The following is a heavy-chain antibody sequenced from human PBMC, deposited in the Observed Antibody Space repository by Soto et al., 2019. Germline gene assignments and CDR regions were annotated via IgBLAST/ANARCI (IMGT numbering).Heavy chain of an antibody. Sequence: QVQLVESGGGVVQPGRSLRLSCAASGFTFSSYGMHWVRQAPGKGLEWVAVISHDGSNKYYADSVKGRFTISRANSKNTLYLQMTGLRAEDTAVYYCAKATYSSSWYSYGMDVWGQGTTVTVSS. CDR2: ISHDGSNK. V-gene: IGHV3-30*18. CDR1: GFTFSSYG. J-gene: IGHJ6*02. CDR3: AKATYSSSWYSYGMDV. D-gene: IGHD6-13*01.